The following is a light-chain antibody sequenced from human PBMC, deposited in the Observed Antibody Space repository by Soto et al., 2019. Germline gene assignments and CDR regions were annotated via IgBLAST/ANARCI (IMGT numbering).Light chain of an antibody. J-gene: IGKJ1*01. CDR3: QQYNSYSRT. CDR2: DAS. CDR1: QSISSW. V-gene: IGKV1-5*01. Sequence: DIQITQSPSTLSASVGDRVTITCRASQSISSWLAWYQQKPGKAPKLLIHDASSLESGVPSRFSGSGSGTEFTLTISSLQPDDFATYYCQQYNSYSRTFGQRTK.